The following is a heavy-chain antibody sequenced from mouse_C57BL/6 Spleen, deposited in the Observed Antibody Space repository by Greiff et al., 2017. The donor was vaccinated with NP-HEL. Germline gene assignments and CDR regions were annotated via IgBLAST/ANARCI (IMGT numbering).Heavy chain of an antibody. J-gene: IGHJ1*03. V-gene: IGHV5-9-1*02. D-gene: IGHD1-1*01. Sequence: EVQVVESGEGLVKPGGSLKLSCAASGFTFSSYAMSWVRQTPEKRLEWVAYISSGGDYIYYADTVKGRFTISRDNARNTLYLQMSSLKSEDTAMYYCTRDPDYGSSHWYFDVWGTGTTVTVSS. CDR1: GFTFSSYA. CDR2: ISSGGDYI. CDR3: TRDPDYGSSHWYFDV.